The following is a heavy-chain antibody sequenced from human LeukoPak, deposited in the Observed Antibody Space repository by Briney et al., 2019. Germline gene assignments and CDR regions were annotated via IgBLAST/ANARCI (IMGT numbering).Heavy chain of an antibody. D-gene: IGHD6-19*01. CDR3: AKLLEQWLYYFDY. CDR2: ISGSGGST. V-gene: IGHV3-23*01. J-gene: IGHJ4*02. CDR1: GFTFSSYA. Sequence: GGSLRLSCAASGFTFSSYAMSWVRQAPGKGLEWVSAISGSGGSTYYADSVKGRFTISRDNSKNTLYLQMNSLRAEDTAVYDCAKLLEQWLYYFDYWGQGTLVTVSS.